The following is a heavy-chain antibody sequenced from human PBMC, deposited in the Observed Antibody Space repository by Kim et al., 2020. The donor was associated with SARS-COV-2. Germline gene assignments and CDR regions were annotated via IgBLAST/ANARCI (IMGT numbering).Heavy chain of an antibody. V-gene: IGHV3-23*01. J-gene: IGHJ4*02. D-gene: IGHD2-15*01. Sequence: GGSLRLSCAASGFTFSSYSMSWIRQAPGKGLEWVAAISGSGGSTYYADSVKGRFTISRDNSKNTLNLQMNSLRAEDTAVYYCAKDRVVAARGLSDYWGQGTLVTVSS. CDR1: GFTFSSYS. CDR3: AKDRVVAARGLSDY. CDR2: ISGSGGST.